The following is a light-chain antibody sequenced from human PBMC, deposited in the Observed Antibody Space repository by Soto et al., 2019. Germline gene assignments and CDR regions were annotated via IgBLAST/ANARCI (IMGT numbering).Light chain of an antibody. V-gene: IGKV4-1*01. CDR2: WAS. CDR3: QQYYSTPHS. J-gene: IGKJ3*01. CDR1: RSVLYRSNNKNY. Sequence: DIVMTQHPQSLAVSLGYRGDPNWNSGRSVLYRSNNKNYLAWYQQKPGQPPKLLIYWASTRESGVPDRFSGSGSGTDFTLTISSLQAEDVAVYYCQQYYSTPHSFGPGTKVDIK.